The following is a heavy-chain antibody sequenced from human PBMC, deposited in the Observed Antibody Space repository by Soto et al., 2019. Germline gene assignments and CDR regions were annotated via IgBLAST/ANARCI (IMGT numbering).Heavy chain of an antibody. D-gene: IGHD5-12*01. Sequence: SETLSLTCTVSGGSISSYYWSWIRQPAGKGLEWIGRIYTSGSTNYNPSLKSRVTMSVDTSKNQFSLKLSSVTAADTAVYYCARGGYSGYESHYYYGMDVWGQGTTVTVSS. CDR3: ARGGYSGYESHYYYGMDV. CDR2: IYTSGST. V-gene: IGHV4-4*07. J-gene: IGHJ6*02. CDR1: GGSISSYY.